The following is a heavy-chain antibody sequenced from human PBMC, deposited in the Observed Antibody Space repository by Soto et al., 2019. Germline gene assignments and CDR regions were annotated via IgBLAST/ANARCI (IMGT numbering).Heavy chain of an antibody. V-gene: IGHV3-74*01. Sequence: EVQLVESGGGLVQPGGSLRLSCAASGFTFSRFWMHWVRQAPGKGLVWVSRINTDGSSTTYADSVKGRFTISRDNAKNTLYLQMDSLRAGDTGVYYCTRDPGAYSSTWSFYFDSWGQGTLVTVSS. CDR1: GFTFSRFW. D-gene: IGHD6-13*01. J-gene: IGHJ4*02. CDR3: TRDPGAYSSTWSFYFDS. CDR2: INTDGSST.